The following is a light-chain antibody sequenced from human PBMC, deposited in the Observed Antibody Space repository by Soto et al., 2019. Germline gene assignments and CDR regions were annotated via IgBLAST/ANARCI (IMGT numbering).Light chain of an antibody. CDR1: QDISNY. CDR2: DAS. CDR3: QQYDNLQYT. J-gene: IGKJ2*01. V-gene: IGKV1-33*01. Sequence: DIQMTQSPSSLSASVGDRVTITCQASQDISNYLNWYQQKPVKAPKLLIYDASNLETGVPSRFSGSGSGTDFTFTISSLQPEDIATYYCQQYDNLQYTFGQGTKLEIK.